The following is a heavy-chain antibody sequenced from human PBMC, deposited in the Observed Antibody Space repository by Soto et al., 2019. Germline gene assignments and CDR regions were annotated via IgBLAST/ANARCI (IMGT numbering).Heavy chain of an antibody. D-gene: IGHD2-21*02. CDR2: INHSGRT. Sequence: SETLSLTCAVYGGSFSGYYWSWIRQPPGKGLEWIGEINHSGRTNYNPSLKSRVTISVDTSKNQFSLKLSSVTAADTAVYYCARGLGGSGWYRNVVTAIRYFDYWGQGTLVTVSS. CDR3: ARGLGGSGWYRNVVTAIRYFDY. J-gene: IGHJ4*02. V-gene: IGHV4-34*01. CDR1: GGSFSGYY.